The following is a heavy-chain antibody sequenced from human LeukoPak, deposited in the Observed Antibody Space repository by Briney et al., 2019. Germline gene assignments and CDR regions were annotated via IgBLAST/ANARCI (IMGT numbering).Heavy chain of an antibody. CDR2: IWYDGSNK. CDR3: ARERDGYFGY. V-gene: IGHV3-33*08. Sequence: GGSLRLSCAASGFTFSSYAMSWVRQAPGKGLEWVAVIWYDGSNKYYADSVKGRFTISRDNSKNTLYLQMNSLRAEDTAVYYCARERDGYFGYWGQGTLVTVSS. CDR1: GFTFSSYA. D-gene: IGHD5-24*01. J-gene: IGHJ4*02.